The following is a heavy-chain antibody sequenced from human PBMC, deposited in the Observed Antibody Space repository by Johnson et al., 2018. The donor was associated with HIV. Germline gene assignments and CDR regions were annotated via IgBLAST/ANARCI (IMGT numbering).Heavy chain of an antibody. CDR1: GFTFDDYA. CDR3: ARVGADAFDI. Sequence: VQLVESGGVVVQPGGSLRLSCAASGFTFDDYAMHWVRQAPGKGLEWVSLISWDGGSTIYYADSVKDRFTISRDNAKNSLYLQMNSLRAEDTAVYYCARVGADAFDIWGQGTMVTVSS. V-gene: IGHV3-43D*03. CDR2: ISWDGGST. J-gene: IGHJ3*02. D-gene: IGHD1-26*01.